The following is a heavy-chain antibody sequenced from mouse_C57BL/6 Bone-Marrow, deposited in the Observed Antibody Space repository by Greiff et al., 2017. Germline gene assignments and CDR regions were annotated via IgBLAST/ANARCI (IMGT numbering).Heavy chain of an antibody. V-gene: IGHV6-6*01. Sequence: EVNVVESGGGLVQPGGSMKLSCAASGFTFSDAWMDWVRQSPEKGLEWVAEIRNKANNHATYYAESVKGRFTISRDDSKSSVYLQMNSLRAEDTGIYYCTRELRSWFAYWGQGTLVTVSA. CDR2: IRNKANNHAT. J-gene: IGHJ3*01. CDR3: TRELRSWFAY. D-gene: IGHD1-1*01. CDR1: GFTFSDAW.